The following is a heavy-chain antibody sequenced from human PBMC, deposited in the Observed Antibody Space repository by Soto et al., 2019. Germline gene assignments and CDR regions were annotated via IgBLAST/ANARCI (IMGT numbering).Heavy chain of an antibody. V-gene: IGHV4-34*01. CDR1: GGSFSGYY. J-gene: IGHJ6*02. CDR2: INHSGST. CDR3: ARWHYGSGYYYYYHGMDV. D-gene: IGHD3-10*01. Sequence: SETLSLTCAVYGGSFSGYYWSWIRQPPGKGLEWIGEINHSGSTNYNPSLKSRVTISVDTSKNQFSLKLSSVTAADTAVYYCARWHYGSGYYYYYHGMDVWGQGTTVT.